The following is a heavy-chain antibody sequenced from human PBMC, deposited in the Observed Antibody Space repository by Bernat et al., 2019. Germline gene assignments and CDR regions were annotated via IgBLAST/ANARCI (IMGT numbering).Heavy chain of an antibody. Sequence: EVQLVESGGGLVQPGGSLRLSCAASGFTFSSYEMNWVRQAPGKGLEWVSSISSSGSTIYYADSVKGRFTISRDNAKNSLYLQMNSLRAEDTAVYYCARETVVAATRIQTLDYWGQGTLVTVSS. CDR1: GFTFSSYE. V-gene: IGHV3-48*03. D-gene: IGHD2-15*01. CDR2: ISSSGSTI. J-gene: IGHJ4*02. CDR3: ARETVVAATRIQTLDY.